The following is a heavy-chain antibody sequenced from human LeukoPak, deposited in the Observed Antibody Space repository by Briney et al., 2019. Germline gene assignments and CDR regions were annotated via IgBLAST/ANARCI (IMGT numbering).Heavy chain of an antibody. CDR2: IIPTFGTA. CDR3: ARGGSVTVTARGWFDP. V-gene: IGHV1-69*01. CDR1: GGTFSSHA. J-gene: IGHJ5*02. D-gene: IGHD4-11*01. Sequence: SVKVSCKASGGTFSSHAISWVRQAPGQGLEWMGGIIPTFGTANYAQKFQGRVTITADESTSTAYMELSSLRSEDTAVYYCARGGSVTVTARGWFDPWGQGTLVTVSS.